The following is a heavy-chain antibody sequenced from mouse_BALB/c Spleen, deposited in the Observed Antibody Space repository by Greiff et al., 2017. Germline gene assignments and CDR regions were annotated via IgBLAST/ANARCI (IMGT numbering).Heavy chain of an antibody. CDR2: INPSSGYT. CDR1: GYTFTSYT. Sequence: VQLQQSAAELARPGASVKMSCKASGYTFTSYTMHWVKQRPGQGLEWIGYINPSSGYTEYNQKFKDKTTLTADKSSSTAYMQLSSLTSEDSAVYYCARSGNYWFAYWGQGTLVTVSA. CDR3: ARSGNYWFAY. J-gene: IGHJ3*01. V-gene: IGHV1-4*02. D-gene: IGHD2-1*01.